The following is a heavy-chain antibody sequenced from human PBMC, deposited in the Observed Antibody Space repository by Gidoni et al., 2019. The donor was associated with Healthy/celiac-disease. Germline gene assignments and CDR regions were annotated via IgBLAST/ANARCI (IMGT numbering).Heavy chain of an antibody. CDR2: INHSGST. CDR3: ASIKAPGLRIAAAAN. J-gene: IGHJ4*02. D-gene: IGHD6-13*01. Sequence: QVQLQQWGAGLLKPSETLSLTCAVYGGSFSGYYWSWIRQPPGKGLEWIGEINHSGSTNYNPSLKSRVTISVDTSKNQFSLKLSSVTAADTAVYYCASIKAPGLRIAAAANWGQGTLVTVSS. V-gene: IGHV4-34*01. CDR1: GGSFSGYY.